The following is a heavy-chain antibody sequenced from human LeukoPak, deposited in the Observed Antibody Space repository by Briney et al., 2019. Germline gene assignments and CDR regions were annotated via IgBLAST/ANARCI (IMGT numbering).Heavy chain of an antibody. Sequence: GGSLRLSCAASGFTVSSNYMSWVRQAPGKGLEWVSVIYSGGSTYYADSVKGRFTISRDNSKNTLYLQMNSLRAEDTAVYYCARVRSPNRSYYFDYWGQGTLVTVSS. CDR1: GFTVSSNY. V-gene: IGHV3-66*01. CDR3: ARVRSPNRSYYFDY. CDR2: IYSGGST. J-gene: IGHJ4*02. D-gene: IGHD3-10*01.